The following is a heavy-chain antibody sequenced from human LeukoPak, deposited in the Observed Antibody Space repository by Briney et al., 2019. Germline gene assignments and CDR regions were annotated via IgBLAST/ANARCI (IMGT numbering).Heavy chain of an antibody. D-gene: IGHD3-10*01. J-gene: IGHJ4*02. CDR1: GFTFSSYG. CDR3: TKDSSDGRTYSEPDL. Sequence: GGSLRLSCAASGFTFSSYGMHWVRQAQGKGLEWVSHISADSTTIYYAGSVKGRFTISRDNAKNSLYLQMNSLRAEDTAVYYCTKDSSDGRTYSEPDLRGQGTLVTVSS. V-gene: IGHV3-48*04. CDR2: ISADSTTI.